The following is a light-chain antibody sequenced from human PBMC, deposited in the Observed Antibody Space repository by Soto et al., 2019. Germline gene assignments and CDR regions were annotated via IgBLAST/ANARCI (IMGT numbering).Light chain of an antibody. V-gene: IGKV3-15*01. Sequence: IVLTQSPATLSVSPGERATLSCRASQSVSSSYLAWYQQKPGQAPRLLIYGASTRATGIPARFSGSGSGTEFTLTISSLQSEDFAVYYCQQYNNWRTFGQGTKVDIK. CDR2: GAS. J-gene: IGKJ1*01. CDR3: QQYNNWRT. CDR1: QSVSSSY.